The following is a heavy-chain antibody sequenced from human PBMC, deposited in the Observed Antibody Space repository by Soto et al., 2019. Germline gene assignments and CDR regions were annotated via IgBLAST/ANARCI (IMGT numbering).Heavy chain of an antibody. Sequence: GGSLRLSCAASGFTFSSYAMSWVRQAPGKGLEWVSAISGSGGSTYYADSVKGRFTISRDNSKNTLYLQMNSLRAEDTAVYYCAKEGQPGYSGYDYYFDYWGQGTLVTVSS. V-gene: IGHV3-23*01. CDR1: GFTFSSYA. CDR3: AKEGQPGYSGYDYYFDY. D-gene: IGHD5-12*01. J-gene: IGHJ4*02. CDR2: ISGSGGST.